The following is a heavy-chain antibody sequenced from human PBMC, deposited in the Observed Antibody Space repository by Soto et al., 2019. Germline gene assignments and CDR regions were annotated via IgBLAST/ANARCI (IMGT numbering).Heavy chain of an antibody. D-gene: IGHD3-10*01. Sequence: QLQLQESGPGLVKPSENLSLTCTVSTDSSSFTNSYWGWIRQPPGKVLQWIGSSSYNGGSFYNPSLKGRVVISFDTSKKQSSLHVTSVTAADTAVYFCARHRIEVVWRGFDFWGQGSPVTVSS. CDR2: SSYNGGS. V-gene: IGHV4-39*01. CDR3: ARHRIEVVWRGFDF. CDR1: TDSSSFTNSY. J-gene: IGHJ4*02.